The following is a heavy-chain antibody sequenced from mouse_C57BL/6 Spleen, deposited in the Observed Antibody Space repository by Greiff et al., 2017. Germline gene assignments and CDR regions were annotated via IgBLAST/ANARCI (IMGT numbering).Heavy chain of an antibody. CDR2: IWGDGST. V-gene: IGHV2-3*01. Sequence: VHLVESGPGLVAPSQSLSITCTVSGFSLTSYGVSWVRQPPGKGLEWLGVIWGDGSTNYHSALISRLSISKDNSKSQVFLKLNSLQTDDTATYYCAKQGYSNYRAWFAYWGQGTLVTVSA. CDR1: GFSLTSYG. D-gene: IGHD2-5*01. CDR3: AKQGYSNYRAWFAY. J-gene: IGHJ3*01.